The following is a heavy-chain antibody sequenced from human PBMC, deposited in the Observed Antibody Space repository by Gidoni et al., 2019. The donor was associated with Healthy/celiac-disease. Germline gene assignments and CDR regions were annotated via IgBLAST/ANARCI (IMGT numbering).Heavy chain of an antibody. D-gene: IGHD4-17*01. J-gene: IGHJ4*02. Sequence: EVQLLESGGGLVQPGGSLRLSCAASGFTFSSYAMSWVRQAPGKGLEWVSAISVSGGSTYYADSVKGRFTISRDNSKNTLYLQMNSLRAEDTAVYYCAKGLEWTTVVDYWGQGTLVTVSS. V-gene: IGHV3-23*01. CDR3: AKGLEWTTVVDY. CDR2: ISVSGGST. CDR1: GFTFSSYA.